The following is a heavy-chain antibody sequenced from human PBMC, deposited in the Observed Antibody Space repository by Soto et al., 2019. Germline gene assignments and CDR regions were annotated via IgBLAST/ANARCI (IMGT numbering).Heavy chain of an antibody. V-gene: IGHV1-69*01. J-gene: IGHJ6*02. D-gene: IGHD6-6*01. CDR3: ARAQGAARNRAYYYYGMDV. CDR2: IIPIFGTA. Sequence: QVQLVQSGAEVKKPGSSVKVSCKAFGGTFSSYAISWVRQAPGQGLEWMGGIIPIFGTANYAQKFQGRVTITADESTSTAYMELSSLRSEDTAVYYCARAQGAARNRAYYYYGMDVWGQGTTVTVSS. CDR1: GGTFSSYA.